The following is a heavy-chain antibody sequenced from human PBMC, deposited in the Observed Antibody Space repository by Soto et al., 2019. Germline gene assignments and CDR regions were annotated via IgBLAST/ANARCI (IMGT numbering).Heavy chain of an antibody. D-gene: IGHD1-26*01. Sequence: SETLSLTCAVSGGSVTSNNWWSWVRQPPGKGLEWIGYIYHSGSTYYNPSLKSRVTISVDRSKNQFSLKLSSVTAADTAVYYCAAGGELSTYSRRQATLVTVPQ. CDR2: IYHSGST. V-gene: IGHV4-4*02. CDR3: AAGGELSTYS. CDR1: GGSVTSNNW. J-gene: IGHJ5*01.